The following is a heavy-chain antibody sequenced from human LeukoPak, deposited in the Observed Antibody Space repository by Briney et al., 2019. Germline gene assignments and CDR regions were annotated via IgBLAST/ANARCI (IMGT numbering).Heavy chain of an antibody. CDR3: ARTAARRFDY. J-gene: IGHJ4*02. V-gene: IGHV1-18*01. D-gene: IGHD6-6*01. Sequence: ASVKVSCKASGYTFTSHGITWLRQAPGQGLEWMGWISTYNGDTNFAQKLQGRVTMTTDTSTSTAYMELRSLRSDDTAVYYCARTAARRFDYWGQGTLVTVSS. CDR2: ISTYNGDT. CDR1: GYTFTSHG.